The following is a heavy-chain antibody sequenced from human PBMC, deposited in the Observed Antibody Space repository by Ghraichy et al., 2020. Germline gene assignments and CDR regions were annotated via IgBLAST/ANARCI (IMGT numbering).Heavy chain of an antibody. CDR3: ARGSTMVRGVSPTGYYGMDV. Sequence: ASVKVSCNTSGYTFSSYDINWVRQATGQGLEWMGWMNPNSGNTGYAQKFQGRVSMTRDTSISTVYMELSSLRSEDTAVYYCARGSTMVRGVSPTGYYGMDVWGQGTTVTVSS. CDR2: MNPNSGNT. D-gene: IGHD3-10*01. CDR1: GYTFSSYD. J-gene: IGHJ6*02. V-gene: IGHV1-8*01.